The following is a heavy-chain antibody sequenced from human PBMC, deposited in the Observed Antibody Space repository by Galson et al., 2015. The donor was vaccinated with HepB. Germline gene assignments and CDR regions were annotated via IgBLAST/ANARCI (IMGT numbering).Heavy chain of an antibody. V-gene: IGHV4-59*08. D-gene: IGHD2-15*01. Sequence: SEPLSLTCAVSGGSFTTYYWSWIRQPPGKGLEWIGHIYYSVSPNYNPSLKSRVTISLDTSKNHVSLKLRSVTAADTAVYYCARHVYDCSGARCYPGNFDSWGQGTLVTVSS. J-gene: IGHJ4*02. CDR1: GGSFTTYY. CDR2: IYYSVSP. CDR3: ARHVYDCSGARCYPGNFDS.